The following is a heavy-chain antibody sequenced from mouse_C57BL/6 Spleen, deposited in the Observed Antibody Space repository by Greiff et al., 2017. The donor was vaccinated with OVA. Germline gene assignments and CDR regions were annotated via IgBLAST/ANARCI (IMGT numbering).Heavy chain of an antibody. D-gene: IGHD2-2*01. CDR1: GYTFTSYW. J-gene: IGHJ3*01. Sequence: QVQLKQPGAELVKPGASVKLSCKASGYTFTSYWMHWVKQRPGQGLEWIGMIHPNSGSTNYNEKFKSKATLTVDKSSSTAYMQLSSLTSEDSAVYYWAREDYGYDGGAWFAYWGQGTLVTVSA. V-gene: IGHV1-64*01. CDR2: IHPNSGST. CDR3: AREDYGYDGGAWFAY.